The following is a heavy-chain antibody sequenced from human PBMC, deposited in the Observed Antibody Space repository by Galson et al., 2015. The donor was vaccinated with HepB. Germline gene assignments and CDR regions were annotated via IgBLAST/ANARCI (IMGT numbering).Heavy chain of an antibody. CDR3: ARAYYDFWSGYPLYYYYYYMDV. J-gene: IGHJ6*03. CDR1: GYSFTSYW. V-gene: IGHV5-51*01. CDR2: IYPGDSDT. D-gene: IGHD3-3*01. Sequence: QSGAEVKKPGESLKISCKGSGYSFTSYWIGWVRQMPGKGLEWMGIIYPGDSDTRYSPSFQGQVTISADESISTAYLQWSSLKASDTAMYYCARAYYDFWSGYPLYYYYYYMDVWGEGTTVTVSS.